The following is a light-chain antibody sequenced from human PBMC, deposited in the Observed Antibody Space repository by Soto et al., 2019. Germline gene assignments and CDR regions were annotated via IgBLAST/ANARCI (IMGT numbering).Light chain of an antibody. CDR3: QQYGSSPPRYT. Sequence: EIVLMQSPGTLSLSPGERATLSCRASQSVSSSYLAWYQQKPGQAPRLLIYGASSRATGIPDRFSGSGSGTDFTLTISRLEPEDFAVYYCQQYGSSPPRYTFGQGTKLEIK. J-gene: IGKJ2*01. CDR1: QSVSSSY. CDR2: GAS. V-gene: IGKV3-20*01.